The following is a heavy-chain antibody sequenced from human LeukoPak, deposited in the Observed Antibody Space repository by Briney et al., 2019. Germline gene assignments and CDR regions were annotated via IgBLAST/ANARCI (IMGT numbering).Heavy chain of an antibody. D-gene: IGHD1-26*01. CDR1: GFTFDDYA. V-gene: IGHV3-9*03. CDR2: ISWNSGSI. Sequence: PGGSLRHSCAASGFTFDDYAMHWVRQAPGKGLEWVSGISWNSGSIGYADSVKGRFTISRDNAKNSLYLQMNSLRAEDMALYYCAKVCIVGATVDAFDIWGQGTMVTVSS. CDR3: AKVCIVGATVDAFDI. J-gene: IGHJ3*02.